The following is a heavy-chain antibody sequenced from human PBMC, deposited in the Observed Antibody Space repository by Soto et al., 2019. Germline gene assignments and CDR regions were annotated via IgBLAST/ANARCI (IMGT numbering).Heavy chain of an antibody. J-gene: IGHJ5*02. D-gene: IGHD3-10*01. CDR3: ARSGAAFMVRGVIKGFSWFDP. V-gene: IGHV1-69*13. Sequence: SVKVSCKASGGTFSSYAISWVRQAPGQGLEWMGGIIPIFGTANYAQKFQGRVTITADESTSTAYMELSSLRSEDTAVYYCARSGAAFMVRGVIKGFSWFDPWGQGTLVTVSS. CDR1: GGTFSSYA. CDR2: IIPIFGTA.